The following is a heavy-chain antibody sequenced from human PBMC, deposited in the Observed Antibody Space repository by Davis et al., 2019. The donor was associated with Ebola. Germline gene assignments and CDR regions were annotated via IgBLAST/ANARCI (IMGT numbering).Heavy chain of an antibody. CDR3: ARDHFRKLGPLYYYYGMDV. CDR2: IYYSGST. Sequence: MPSETLSLTCTVSGGSISSGGYYWSWIRQHPGKGLEWIGYIYYSGSTNYNPSLKSRVTISVDTSRNQFSLKLSSVTAADTAVYYCARDHFRKLGPLYYYYGMDVWGQGTTVTVSS. V-gene: IGHV4-61*08. CDR1: GGSISSGGYY. D-gene: IGHD7-27*01. J-gene: IGHJ6*02.